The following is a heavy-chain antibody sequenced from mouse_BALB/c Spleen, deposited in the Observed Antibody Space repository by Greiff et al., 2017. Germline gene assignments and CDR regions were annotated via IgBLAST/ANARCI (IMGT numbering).Heavy chain of an antibody. CDR2: INPSNGGT. D-gene: IGHD1-2*01. J-gene: IGHJ4*01. Sequence: VKLMESGAELVKPGASVKLSCKASGYTFTSYYMYWVKQRPGQGLEWIGEINPSNGGTNFNEKFKSKATLTVDKSSSTAYMQLSSLTSEDSAVYYCTRGTATAMDYWGQGTSVTVSS. CDR3: TRGTATAMDY. V-gene: IGHV1S81*02. CDR1: GYTFTSYY.